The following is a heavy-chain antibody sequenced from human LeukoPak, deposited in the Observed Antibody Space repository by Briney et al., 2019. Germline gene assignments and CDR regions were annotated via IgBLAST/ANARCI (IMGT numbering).Heavy chain of an antibody. CDR1: GGSISSSSYY. V-gene: IGHV4-39*07. D-gene: IGHD3-22*01. J-gene: IGHJ4*02. CDR2: IYYSGCT. CDR3: ARDTWTYYYDSSGYYYSY. Sequence: SETLSLTCTVSGGSISSSSYYWGWIRQPPGKGLEWIGSIYYSGCTYYNPSLKSRVTISVDTSKNQFSLKLSSVTAADTAVYYCARDTWTYYYDSSGYYYSYWGQGTLVTVSS.